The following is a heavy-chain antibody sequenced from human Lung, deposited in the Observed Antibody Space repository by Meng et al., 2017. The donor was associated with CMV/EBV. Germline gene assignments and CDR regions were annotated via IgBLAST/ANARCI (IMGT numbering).Heavy chain of an antibody. D-gene: IGHD6-25*01. CDR2: IYTGGIT. Sequence: GGSLRLXCAVSGFTVSSNYMSWVRQALGKGQEWVSVIYTGGITYYADYVKGRFTISRDNSKNTMYLKMNSLRADDTAVYYCAAEGENSGDEPRDAFDFWGQGXMVTVSS. CDR1: GFTVSSNY. V-gene: IGHV3-66*02. J-gene: IGHJ3*01. CDR3: AAEGENSGDEPRDAFDF.